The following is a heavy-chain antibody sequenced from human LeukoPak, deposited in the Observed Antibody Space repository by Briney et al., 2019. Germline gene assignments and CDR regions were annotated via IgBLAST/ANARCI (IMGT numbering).Heavy chain of an antibody. J-gene: IGHJ4*02. V-gene: IGHV3-21*01. CDR2: ISSSSSYI. CDR1: GFTFSSYS. Sequence: PGGSLRLSRAASGFTFSSYSMNWVRQAPGKGLEWVSSISSSSSYIYYADSVKGRYTISRDNAKNSLYLQMNSLRAEDTAVYYCASELRYFDWLSTPYFDYWGQGTLVTVSS. CDR3: ASELRYFDWLSTPYFDY. D-gene: IGHD3-9*01.